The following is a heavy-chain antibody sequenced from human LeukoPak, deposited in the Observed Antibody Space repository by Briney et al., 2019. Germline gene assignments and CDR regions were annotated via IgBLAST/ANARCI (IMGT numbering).Heavy chain of an antibody. Sequence: ASVKVSCKASGYTFTSYDINWVRQATGQGLEWMGWMNPNSGNTGYAQKFQGRVTMTRDTSTSTVYMELSSLRSEDTAVYYCARDPIPLGYYYYGMDVWGKGTTVTVSS. CDR2: MNPNSGNT. CDR1: GYTFTSYD. CDR3: ARDPIPLGYYYYGMDV. V-gene: IGHV1-8*01. J-gene: IGHJ6*04. D-gene: IGHD3-16*01.